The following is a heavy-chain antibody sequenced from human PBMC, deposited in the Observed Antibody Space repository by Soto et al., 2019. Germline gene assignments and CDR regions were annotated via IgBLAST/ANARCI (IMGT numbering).Heavy chain of an antibody. D-gene: IGHD6-6*01. CDR3: AREAYSRSHNWFDP. J-gene: IGHJ5*02. V-gene: IGHV3-30*03. CDR2: ISYDGSDK. CDR1: GFTFSTYG. Sequence: PGGSLRLSCAASGFTFSTYGIHWVRQAPGKGLEWVALISYDGSDKYYVDSVKGRFTISRDNSKNTVYLQMNSLRAEDTALYYCAREAYSRSHNWFDPWGQGTQVTVSS.